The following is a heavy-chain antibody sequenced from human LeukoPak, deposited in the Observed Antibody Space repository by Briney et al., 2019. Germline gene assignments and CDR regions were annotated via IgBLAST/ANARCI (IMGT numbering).Heavy chain of an antibody. CDR1: GFTFSSYA. CDR3: AKDRHSSGYYYY. V-gene: IGHV3-23*01. CDR2: ISGSGGST. Sequence: GGSLRLSCAASGFTFSSYAMSWVRQAPGKGLEWVSAISGSGGSTYYADSVKGRFTISRDNSKNTLYLQINSLRAEDTAVYYCAKDRHSSGYYYYWGQGTLVTVSS. D-gene: IGHD3-22*01. J-gene: IGHJ4*02.